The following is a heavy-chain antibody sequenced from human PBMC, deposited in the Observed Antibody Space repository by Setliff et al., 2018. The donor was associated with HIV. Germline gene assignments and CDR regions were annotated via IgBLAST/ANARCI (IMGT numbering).Heavy chain of an antibody. D-gene: IGHD3-10*01. CDR2: INYRGNI. CDR3: ASLDGSESPYIYYYYMDV. J-gene: IGHJ6*03. CDR1: GGSISTSRYY. V-gene: IGHV4-39*01. Sequence: SETLSLTCTVSGGSISTSRYYWGWIRQPPGKGLEWIGSINYRGNIYYNPSLKSRAAISVDTSKNQISLKLSSVTAADTAVYYCASLDGSESPYIYYYYMDVWGKGTAVTVSS.